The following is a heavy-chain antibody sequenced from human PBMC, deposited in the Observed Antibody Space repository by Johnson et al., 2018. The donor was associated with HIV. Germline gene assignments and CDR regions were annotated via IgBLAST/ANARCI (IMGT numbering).Heavy chain of an antibody. J-gene: IGHJ3*01. Sequence: VQLVESGGGLVQPGGSLRLSCAASGFTFSNYWMSWVRQAPGKGLEWVANIKQDGSEKYYVDSVKGRFTISRDNAKNSLYLQLNSLRVEDTAVYYCAREGGNGGRPDAFDLWGQGTMVTVSS. CDR1: GFTFSNYW. V-gene: IGHV3-7*01. CDR2: IKQDGSEK. CDR3: AREGGNGGRPDAFDL. D-gene: IGHD1-1*01.